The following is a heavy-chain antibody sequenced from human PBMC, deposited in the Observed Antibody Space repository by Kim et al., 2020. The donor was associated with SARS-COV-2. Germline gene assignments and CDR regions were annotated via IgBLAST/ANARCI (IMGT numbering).Heavy chain of an antibody. D-gene: IGHD3-10*01. J-gene: IGHJ4*02. CDR3: AKDIRGSGSYFFDY. V-gene: IGHV3-9*01. Sequence: ADSVKGRFTISRDNAKNSLYLQMNSLRAEDTALYYCAKDIRGSGSYFFDYWGQGTLVTVSS.